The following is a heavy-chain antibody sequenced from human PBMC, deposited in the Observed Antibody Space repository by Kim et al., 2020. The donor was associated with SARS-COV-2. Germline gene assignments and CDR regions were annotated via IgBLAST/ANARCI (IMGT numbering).Heavy chain of an antibody. D-gene: IGHD2-2*01. Sequence: GGSLRLSCAASGFTFCNYGVSWVRQAPGKGLLWVSAISFGGVTDYADSVTCRFTTSRANPKSTVYLQMNSLRADDTAVYYCAGRCGTTSCSSDYSGQGPL. CDR2: ISFGGVT. J-gene: IGHJ4*02. CDR3: AGRCGTTSCSSDY. V-gene: IGHV3-23*01. CDR1: GFTFCNYG.